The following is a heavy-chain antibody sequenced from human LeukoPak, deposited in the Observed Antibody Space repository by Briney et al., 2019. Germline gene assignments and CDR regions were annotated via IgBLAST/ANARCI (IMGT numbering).Heavy chain of an antibody. CDR2: ISSSSSTI. V-gene: IGHV3-48*02. Sequence: PGGSLRLSCAASGFTFSSYSMNWVRQAPGKGLEWVSYISSSSSTIYYADSVKGRFTISRDNAKSSLYLQMNSLRDEDTAVYYCARDLIRDNVANGDHWGQGTLVTVSS. J-gene: IGHJ4*02. D-gene: IGHD1-1*01. CDR1: GFTFSSYS. CDR3: ARDLIRDNVANGDH.